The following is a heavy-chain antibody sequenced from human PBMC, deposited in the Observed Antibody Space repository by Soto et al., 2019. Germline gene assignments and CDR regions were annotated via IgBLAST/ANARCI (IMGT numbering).Heavy chain of an antibody. CDR2: IYYTGST. Sequence: TLSLTCAVSGGSMSTYYWSWIRQPPGKGLEWIGYIYYTGSTKYNPSLKSRVTISVDTSNNHFSLKLSSVTAADTAVYYCARTRYCSTTSCYFDHWGQGTLVTVPS. CDR3: ARTRYCSTTSCYFDH. V-gene: IGHV4-59*08. CDR1: GGSMSTYY. D-gene: IGHD2-2*01. J-gene: IGHJ4*02.